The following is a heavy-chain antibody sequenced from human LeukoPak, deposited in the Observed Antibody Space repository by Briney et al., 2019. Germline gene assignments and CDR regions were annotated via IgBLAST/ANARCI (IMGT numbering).Heavy chain of an antibody. J-gene: IGHJ4*02. CDR2: IGTTSSGI. D-gene: IGHD3-10*01. CDR3: ARAYYASGSFYNDY. Sequence: GGTLRLSCAASGFTFSSFSMNWVRQAPGEGLEWGSFIGTTSSGIYYADSVKGRFTISRDNAKSSLYLQMNSLRDEDTAVYYCARAYYASGSFYNDYWGQGTLVTVSS. CDR1: GFTFSSFS. V-gene: IGHV3-48*02.